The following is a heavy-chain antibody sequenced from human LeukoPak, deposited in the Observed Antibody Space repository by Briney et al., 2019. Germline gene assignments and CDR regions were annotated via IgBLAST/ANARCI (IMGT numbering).Heavy chain of an antibody. V-gene: IGHV4-34*01. CDR3: ARDPIAYCGGDCLTLDY. J-gene: IGHJ4*02. CDR2: INHSGST. Sequence: ASETLSLTCAVYGGSFSGYYWSWIRQPPGKGLEWIGEINHSGSTNYNPSLKSRVTISVDTSKNQFSLKLSSVTAADTAVYYCARDPIAYCGGDCLTLDYWGQGTLVTVSS. CDR1: GGSFSGYY. D-gene: IGHD2-21*02.